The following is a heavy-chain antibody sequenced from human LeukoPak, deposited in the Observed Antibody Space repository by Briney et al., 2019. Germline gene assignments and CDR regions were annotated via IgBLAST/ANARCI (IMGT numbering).Heavy chain of an antibody. CDR1: GGSITSYY. V-gene: IGHV4-59*08. CDR3: ARLEALRYYYGMDV. J-gene: IGHJ6*02. CDR2: VYYSGST. Sequence: SETLSLTCTVSGGSITSYYWSWIRQPPGKGLEWIGYVYYSGSTNYNPSLKSRVTISVDTSKNQFSLKLSSVTAADTAVYYCARLEALRYYYGMDVWGQGTTVTVSS. D-gene: IGHD1-1*01.